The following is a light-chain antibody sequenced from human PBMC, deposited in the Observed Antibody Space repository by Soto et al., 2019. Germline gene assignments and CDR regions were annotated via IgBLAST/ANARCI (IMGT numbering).Light chain of an antibody. CDR1: SSDVGGYKY. J-gene: IGLJ1*01. V-gene: IGLV2-14*01. CDR3: NSYTRTYPGV. Sequence: QSALTQPASVSGSPGQSITISCAGTSSDVGGYKYVSWYQQHPGRAPKLLIYEVSNRPSGVSNRFSGSKSGNTASLTISGLQAEDEADYYCNSYTRTYPGVFGTGTKLTVL. CDR2: EVS.